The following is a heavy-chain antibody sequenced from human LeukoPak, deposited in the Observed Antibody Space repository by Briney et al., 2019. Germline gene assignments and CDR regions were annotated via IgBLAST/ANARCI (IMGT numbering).Heavy chain of an antibody. J-gene: IGHJ4*02. Sequence: GGSLRLSCAASGFIFSSFTMNWVRQASGKGLEWVSSISSDSKSIYYADSVKGRFIISRDNAKNSLFLQMDSLRAEGTALYYCTRGSYGDYGYWGQGTLVTVPS. CDR2: ISSDSKSI. V-gene: IGHV3-21*01. CDR3: TRGSYGDYGY. CDR1: GFIFSSFT. D-gene: IGHD4-17*01.